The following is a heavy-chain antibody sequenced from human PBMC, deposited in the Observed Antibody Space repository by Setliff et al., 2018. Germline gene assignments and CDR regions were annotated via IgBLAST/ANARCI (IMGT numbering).Heavy chain of an antibody. CDR2: TLFSGDT. Sequence: PSETLSLTCAVSGYSISSGFSWVWIRQSPGKGLEWIGRTLFSGDTYYNPSLNSRVTISVDTSKNEFSLKVSSVTAADTAVYYCARYNSSAACFDLWGPGTLVTVSS. V-gene: IGHV4-38-2*01. J-gene: IGHJ5*02. D-gene: IGHD1-20*01. CDR3: ARYNSSAACFDL. CDR1: GYSISSGFS.